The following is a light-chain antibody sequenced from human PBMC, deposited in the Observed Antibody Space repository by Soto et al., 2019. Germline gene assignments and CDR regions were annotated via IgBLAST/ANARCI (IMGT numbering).Light chain of an antibody. Sequence: QLVLTQPPSVSGAPGQKVTISCTGSSSNIGAGYDVNWYQQLPGTAPKLLMYGQTNRPSGVPDRFSGSKSGTSASLAITGLQAEDEADYYCQSYDSSLSCWVFGGGTKLTVL. CDR1: SSNIGAGYD. J-gene: IGLJ3*02. CDR3: QSYDSSLSCWV. CDR2: GQT. V-gene: IGLV1-40*01.